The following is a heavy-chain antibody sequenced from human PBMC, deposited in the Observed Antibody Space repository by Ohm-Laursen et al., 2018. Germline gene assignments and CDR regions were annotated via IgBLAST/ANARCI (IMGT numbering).Heavy chain of an antibody. J-gene: IGHJ4*02. Sequence: PSDTLSLTCSVPGDSFSTYYWSWIRQSPGKGLEWIGYIYYSGSTNYNPSLKSRVTISVDTSKNQFSLKLSSVTAADTAVYYCARGIAVAATVFGYWGQGTLVTVSS. V-gene: IGHV4-59*07. CDR1: GDSFSTYY. D-gene: IGHD6-19*01. CDR3: ARGIAVAATVFGY. CDR2: IYYSGST.